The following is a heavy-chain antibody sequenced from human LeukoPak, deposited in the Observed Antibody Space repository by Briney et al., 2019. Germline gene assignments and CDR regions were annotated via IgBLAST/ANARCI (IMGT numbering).Heavy chain of an antibody. CDR2: IIPIFGIA. Sequence: GASVKVSCKASGGTFSSYAISWVRQAPGQGLEWMGRIIPIFGIANYAQRFQGRVTITADKSTSTAYMKLSSLRSEDTAVYYCARDGPLRLKRSGDNWFDPWGQGTLVTVSS. V-gene: IGHV1-69*04. D-gene: IGHD5-12*01. CDR1: GGTFSSYA. CDR3: ARDGPLRLKRSGDNWFDP. J-gene: IGHJ5*02.